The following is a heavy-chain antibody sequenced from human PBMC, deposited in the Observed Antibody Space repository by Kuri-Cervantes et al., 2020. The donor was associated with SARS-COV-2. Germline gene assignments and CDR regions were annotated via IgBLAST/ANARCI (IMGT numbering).Heavy chain of an antibody. V-gene: IGHV3-30-3*01. CDR1: GFTFSSYA. J-gene: IGHJ4*02. CDR3: ARDHRIAVAALDY. D-gene: IGHD6-19*01. CDR2: ISYDGSNK. Sequence: GGSLRLSCAASGFTFSSYAMHWVRQAPGKGLEWVAVISYDGSNKYYADSVKGRFTISRDNSKNTLYLQTNSLRAEDTAVYYCARDHRIAVAALDYWGQGTLVTVSS.